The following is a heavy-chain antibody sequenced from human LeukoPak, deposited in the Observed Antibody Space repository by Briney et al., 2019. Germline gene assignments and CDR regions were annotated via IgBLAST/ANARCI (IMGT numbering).Heavy chain of an antibody. CDR2: ISSSSSTI. D-gene: IGHD5-12*01. V-gene: IGHV3-48*04. J-gene: IGHJ4*02. Sequence: GGSLRLSCAASGFTFSSYSMNWVRQAPGKGLEWVSYISSSSSTIYYADSVKGRFTISGDNAKNSLYLQMNSLRAEDTAVYYCAREYRGRLRLFDYWGQGILVTVSS. CDR1: GFTFSSYS. CDR3: AREYRGRLRLFDY.